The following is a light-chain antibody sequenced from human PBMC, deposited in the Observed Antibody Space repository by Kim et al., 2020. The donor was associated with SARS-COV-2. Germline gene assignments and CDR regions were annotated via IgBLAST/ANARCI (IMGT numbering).Light chain of an antibody. J-gene: IGLJ3*02. Sequence: VTIACTGSGSNIGAGYDVHRYQQLPGTAPKRLIYGNSNRPSGVPDRCSGSKSGTSASLSITGLQAEDEADYYCQSYDSSLSGYWVFGGGTQLTVL. CDR2: GNS. V-gene: IGLV1-40*01. CDR3: QSYDSSLSGYWV. CDR1: GSNIGAGYD.